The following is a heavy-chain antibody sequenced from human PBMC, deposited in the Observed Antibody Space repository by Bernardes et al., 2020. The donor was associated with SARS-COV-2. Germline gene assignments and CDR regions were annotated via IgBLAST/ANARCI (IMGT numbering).Heavy chain of an antibody. CDR2: LYSAGNT. CDR3: ARLNFITRRDY. Sequence: SLLPSCAASGFTVRYTYMSWVRQGPGPGLAWVSVLYSAGNTYYADSVKGRFTISRDNSKNTVDLQMNSLRAEDTAVYYCARLNFITRRDYWGQGTLVTVSS. J-gene: IGHJ4*02. D-gene: IGHD3-10*01. CDR1: GFTVRYTY. V-gene: IGHV3-66*01.